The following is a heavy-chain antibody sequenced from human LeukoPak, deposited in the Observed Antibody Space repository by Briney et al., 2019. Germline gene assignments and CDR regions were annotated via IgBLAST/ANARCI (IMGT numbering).Heavy chain of an antibody. D-gene: IGHD4-17*01. Sequence: GGSLRLSCAASGFTFSSYWMHWVRQVPGKGLVWVSRINSDGSSTSYADSVKGRFTISRDNAKNTLYVQMNSLRAEDTAVYYCASEGAATVTTFGYWGQGTLVTVSS. CDR3: ASEGAATVTTFGY. CDR2: INSDGSST. J-gene: IGHJ4*02. V-gene: IGHV3-74*01. CDR1: GFTFSSYW.